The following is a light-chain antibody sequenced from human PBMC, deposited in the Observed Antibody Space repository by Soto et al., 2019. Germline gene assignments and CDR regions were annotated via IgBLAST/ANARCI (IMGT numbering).Light chain of an antibody. Sequence: ILMTQSPATLSVSPGERATLSCRASQSVSNNLAWYQQKPGQAPRLLIYDASTRATGIPARFSGSGSGTEFTLTISGLQSEDFAVYYCQQYTNWPPWTFGQGNKVEIK. J-gene: IGKJ1*01. V-gene: IGKV3-15*01. CDR1: QSVSNN. CDR3: QQYTNWPPWT. CDR2: DAS.